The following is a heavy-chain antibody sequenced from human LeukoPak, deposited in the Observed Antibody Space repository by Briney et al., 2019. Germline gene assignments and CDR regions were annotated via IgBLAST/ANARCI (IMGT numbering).Heavy chain of an antibody. D-gene: IGHD3-22*01. CDR1: GFTFRKYG. CDR2: ISYDGSNK. V-gene: IGHV3-30*03. J-gene: IGHJ3*02. Sequence: PGRSLRLSCAASGFTFRKYGMHWVRQAPGKGLEWVAVISYDGSNKYYADSVKGRFTISRDNAKNSLYLQMNSLRAEDTAVYYCARERGLYYYDSSGGDSRFAFDIWGQGTMVTVSS. CDR3: ARERGLYYYDSSGGDSRFAFDI.